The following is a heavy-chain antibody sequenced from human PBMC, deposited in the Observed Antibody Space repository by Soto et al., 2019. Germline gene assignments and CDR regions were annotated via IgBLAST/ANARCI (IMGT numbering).Heavy chain of an antibody. V-gene: IGHV4-4*02. D-gene: IGHD6-13*01. CDR1: GVSISSHDW. J-gene: IGHJ4*02. CDR2: SHQSGST. CDR3: ATRDNSRFY. Sequence: QVQLQESGPGLVKPSGTLSLTCAVSGVSISSHDWWTWVRQPPGKGLEWIGESHQSGSTNYNSSLESRVTIEVDTSKNHFSLKLRSVTVAYTAVYYCATRDNSRFYWGQGTLVTVSS.